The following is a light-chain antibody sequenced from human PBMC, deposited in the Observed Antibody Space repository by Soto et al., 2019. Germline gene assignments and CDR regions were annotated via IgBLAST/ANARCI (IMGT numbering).Light chain of an antibody. Sequence: EIVMTQPPATLSVSPGDIATLSCRASESVSSFLAWYQQKPGQAPRLLLYDASNRATGIPARFSGSGSGTDFTRTISSLEPEEFAVYYCQQRSNWPPRITFGQGTRLEIK. CDR1: ESVSSF. V-gene: IGKV3-11*01. CDR2: DAS. CDR3: QQRSNWPPRIT. J-gene: IGKJ5*01.